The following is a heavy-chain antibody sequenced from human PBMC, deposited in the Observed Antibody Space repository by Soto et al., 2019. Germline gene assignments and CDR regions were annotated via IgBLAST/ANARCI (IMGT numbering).Heavy chain of an antibody. Sequence: QVQLVQSGAEVKKPGSSVKVSCKASGGTFSSYAISWVRQAPGQGLEWMGGIIPIFDTANYAQKFQGRVTITADESTSTADMELSSLRSEDTAVYYCARGGSAWLRDNWFDPWGQGTLVTVSS. CDR1: GGTFSSYA. CDR3: ARGGSAWLRDNWFDP. CDR2: IIPIFDTA. J-gene: IGHJ5*02. V-gene: IGHV1-69*12. D-gene: IGHD3-10*01.